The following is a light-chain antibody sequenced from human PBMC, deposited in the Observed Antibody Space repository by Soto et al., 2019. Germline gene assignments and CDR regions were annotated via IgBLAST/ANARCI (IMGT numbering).Light chain of an antibody. CDR3: QQRSI. Sequence: EIVLTQSPATLSLSPGERATLSCRASQSVSSYLAWYQQKPGQAPRLLIYDASNRATGIPARFSGSGSGTDFTLTISSLEPEDFAVYYCQQRSIFGGETKVEIK. CDR2: DAS. CDR1: QSVSSY. J-gene: IGKJ4*01. V-gene: IGKV3-11*01.